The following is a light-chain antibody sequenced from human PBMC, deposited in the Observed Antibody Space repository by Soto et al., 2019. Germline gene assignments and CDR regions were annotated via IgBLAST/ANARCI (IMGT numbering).Light chain of an antibody. CDR1: QSISSW. V-gene: IGKV1-5*01. J-gene: IGKJ1*01. CDR3: QQDNSYSLT. CDR2: DAS. Sequence: IQMSQSPSTLSVPVGDRVTITCRASQSISSWLACYQQKPGKAPKLLIYDASSLESGVPSRFSGSGSGTEFTLTISCLQPDDFATYYCQQDNSYSLTFGQGTKVDIK.